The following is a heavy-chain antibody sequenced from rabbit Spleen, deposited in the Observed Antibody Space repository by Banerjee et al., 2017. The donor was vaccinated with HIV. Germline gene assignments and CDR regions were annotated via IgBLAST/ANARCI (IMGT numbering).Heavy chain of an antibody. CDR3: ARDTSSSFSSYGMDL. V-gene: IGHV1S45*01. J-gene: IGHJ6*01. Sequence: QEQLVESGGGLVQPGGSLKLSCTASSVSFRISSYMCWVRQAPGKGLEWIACIDAGSSGFTYFASWAKGRFPISKTSSTTVTLQMTSLTAADTATYFCARDTSSSFSSYGMDLWGQGTLVTVS. CDR2: IDAGSSGFT. D-gene: IGHD1-1*01. CDR1: SVSFRISSY.